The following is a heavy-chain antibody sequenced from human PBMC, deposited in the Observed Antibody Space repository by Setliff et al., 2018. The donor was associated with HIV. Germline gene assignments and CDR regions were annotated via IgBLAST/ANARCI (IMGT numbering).Heavy chain of an antibody. V-gene: IGHV1-69*05. CDR3: ARDDPDCSGGSCPFDY. CDR1: GGTFRSHE. J-gene: IGHJ4*02. Sequence: SVKVSCKASGGTFRSHEISWVRQAPGQGLEWMGGIVPIFGTANYAQKFQGRVTITTDESTSTAYMELSSLRSEDTAVYYCARDDPDCSGGSCPFDYWGQGTLVTVSS. D-gene: IGHD2-15*01. CDR2: IVPIFGTA.